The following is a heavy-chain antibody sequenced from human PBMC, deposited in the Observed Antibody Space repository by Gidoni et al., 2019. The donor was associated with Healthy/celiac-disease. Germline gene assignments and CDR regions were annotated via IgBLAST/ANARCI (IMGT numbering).Heavy chain of an antibody. Sequence: EVQLVESGGGLVQPGGSLRLSCAASGFTFSSSSMNWVRQAPGKGLEWVSYISSSSSTIYYADSVKGRFTISRDNAKNSLYLQMNSLRDEDTAVYYCARDLTTTVTTEDAFDIWGQGTMVTVSS. CDR1: GFTFSSSS. CDR2: ISSSSSTI. V-gene: IGHV3-48*02. CDR3: ARDLTTTVTTEDAFDI. J-gene: IGHJ3*02. D-gene: IGHD4-17*01.